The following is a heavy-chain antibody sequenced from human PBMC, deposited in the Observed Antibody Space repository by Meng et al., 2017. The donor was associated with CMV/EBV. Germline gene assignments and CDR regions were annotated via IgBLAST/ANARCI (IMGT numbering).Heavy chain of an antibody. CDR3: AREDIVVVPAAIRDYYYYYGMDV. J-gene: IGHJ6*02. CDR2: ISSSGSTI. V-gene: IGHV3-11*01. Sequence: GGSLRLPCAASGFTFSDYYMSWIRQAPGKGLEWVSYISSSGSTIYYADSVKGRFTISRDNAKNSLYLQMNSLGAEDTAVYYCAREDIVVVPAAIRDYYYYYGMDVWGQGTTVTVSS. CDR1: GFTFSDYY. D-gene: IGHD2-2*02.